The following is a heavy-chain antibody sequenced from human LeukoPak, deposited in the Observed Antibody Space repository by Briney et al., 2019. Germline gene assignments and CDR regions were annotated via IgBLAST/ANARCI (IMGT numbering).Heavy chain of an antibody. V-gene: IGHV3-23*01. Sequence: PGRSLRLSCAASGFTFSNYAMHWVRQAPGKGLEWVSSISGSGGSTYYADSVKGRFTISRDNSQNTLYLQMNSLRAEDTAVYYCARKASEFDCWGQGTLVTVSS. CDR3: ARKASEFDC. CDR2: ISGSGGST. J-gene: IGHJ4*02. CDR1: GFTFSNYA.